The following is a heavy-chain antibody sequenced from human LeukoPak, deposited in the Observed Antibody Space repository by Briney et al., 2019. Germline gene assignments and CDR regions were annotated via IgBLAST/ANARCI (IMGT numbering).Heavy chain of an antibody. Sequence: GGSLRLSCEASGFTFSRYSLTWVRQAPGKGLEWVTFIRYDGSNEYYADSVKGRFTTSRDNSKNTLYLQMNSLRAEDTALYYCAKDATAGYSSTEAMDYWGQGTLVTVSS. J-gene: IGHJ4*02. CDR3: AKDATAGYSSTEAMDY. D-gene: IGHD6-13*01. V-gene: IGHV3-30*02. CDR2: IRYDGSNE. CDR1: GFTFSRYS.